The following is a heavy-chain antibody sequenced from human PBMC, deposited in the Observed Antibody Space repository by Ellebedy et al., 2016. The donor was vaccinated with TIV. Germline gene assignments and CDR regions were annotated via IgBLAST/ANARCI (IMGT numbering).Heavy chain of an antibody. D-gene: IGHD1-1*01. V-gene: IGHV1-18*04. CDR2: ISGCNGNP. J-gene: IGHJ4*02. CDR3: ARGGLERPY. Sequence: AASVKVSCKASGYTFTTYDITWVQQPPGQALEAMGWISGCNGNPTYTHKFQGRVTMTTDTSTSTAYMELGSLTTDDTAVYYCARGGLERPYWGQGTLVTVSS. CDR1: GYTFTTYD.